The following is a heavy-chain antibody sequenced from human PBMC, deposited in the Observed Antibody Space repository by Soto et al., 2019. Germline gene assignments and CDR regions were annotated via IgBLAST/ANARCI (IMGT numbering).Heavy chain of an antibody. J-gene: IGHJ4*02. V-gene: IGHV4-30-4*08. D-gene: IGHD2-21*01. CDR2: IYYSGSS. Sequence: SGTLSLTCSVSGGSISGDYYWSWIRQSPEKVLEWIGYIYYSGSSYSNPALQSRLTMSLDTSKNQLSLKLHTVTAADTAVYYCARGGVLWPGYFDPWGQRALVTVSS. CDR3: ARGGVLWPGYFDP. CDR1: GGSISGDYY.